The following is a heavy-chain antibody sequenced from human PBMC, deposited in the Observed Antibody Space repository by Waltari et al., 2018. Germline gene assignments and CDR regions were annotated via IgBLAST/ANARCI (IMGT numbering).Heavy chain of an antibody. V-gene: IGHV4-38-2*01. J-gene: IGHJ4*02. CDR3: ARRSSSFFFDY. CDR2: IYHSGST. Sequence: QVQLQESGPGLVKPSETLSLTCAVSGYSISSGYSWGWIRQPPGKGLEWIGSIYHSGSTYYNPSLKSRVTISVDTSKNQFSLKLSSVTAADTAVYYCARRSSSFFFDYWGQGTLVTVSS. CDR1: GYSISSGYS. D-gene: IGHD6-6*01.